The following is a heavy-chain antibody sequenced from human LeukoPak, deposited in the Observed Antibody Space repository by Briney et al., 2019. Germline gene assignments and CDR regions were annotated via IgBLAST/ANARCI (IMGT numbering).Heavy chain of an antibody. V-gene: IGHV1-2*06. CDR1: GYTFTGYY. CDR3: ASLTSGYLLEYFQH. D-gene: IGHD3-22*01. Sequence: ASVKVSCKASGYTFTGYYMHWVRQAPGQGLEWMGRINPNSGGTNYAQKFQGMVTMTRDTSISTAYMELSRLRSDDTAVYYCASLTSGYLLEYFQHWGQGTLVTVSS. J-gene: IGHJ1*01. CDR2: INPNSGGT.